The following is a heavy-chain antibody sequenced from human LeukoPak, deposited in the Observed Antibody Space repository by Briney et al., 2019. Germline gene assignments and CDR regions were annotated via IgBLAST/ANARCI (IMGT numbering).Heavy chain of an antibody. CDR3: ARVRTVTTYAFDI. D-gene: IGHD4-11*01. V-gene: IGHV4-30-2*01. Sequence: SETLSLTCTVSGGSISSGGYYWSWIRQPPGKGLEWIGYIYHSGSTYYNPSLKSRVTISVDRPKNQFSLKLSSVTAADTAVYYCARVRTVTTYAFDIWGQGTMVTVSS. CDR2: IYHSGST. J-gene: IGHJ3*02. CDR1: GGSISSGGYY.